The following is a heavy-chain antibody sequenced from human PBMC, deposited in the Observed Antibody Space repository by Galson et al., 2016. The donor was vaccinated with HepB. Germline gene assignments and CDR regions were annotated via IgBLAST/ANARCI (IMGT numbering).Heavy chain of an antibody. J-gene: IGHJ4*02. CDR2: ISTHSGTT. D-gene: IGHD2-21*02. CDR1: GYTFINYY. V-gene: IGHV1-18*04. CDR3: VRDRERSLDC. Sequence: SVKVSCKASGYTFINYYMHWVRQAPGQGLEWMGWISTHSGTTNHAQELQGRITMTTDTSASTAYMELANLKSDDTAIYYCVRDRERSLDCWGQGTLVSVSS.